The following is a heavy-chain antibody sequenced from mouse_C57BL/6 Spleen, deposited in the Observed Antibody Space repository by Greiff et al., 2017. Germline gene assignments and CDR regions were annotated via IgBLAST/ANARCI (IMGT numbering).Heavy chain of an antibody. CDR2: ITPSTGGT. J-gene: IGHJ3*01. CDR1: GYSFTGYY. D-gene: IGHD4-1*01. V-gene: IGHV1-42*01. CDR3: ARFLAGGGAWFAY. Sequence: EVQLQQSGPELVKPGASVKISCKASGYSFTGYYMNWVKQSPEKSLEWIGEITPSTGGTTYNQKFKAKATLTVDKSSSTANMQLKSMTSEDSAVYYGARFLAGGGAWFAYGGQGTLVTVSA.